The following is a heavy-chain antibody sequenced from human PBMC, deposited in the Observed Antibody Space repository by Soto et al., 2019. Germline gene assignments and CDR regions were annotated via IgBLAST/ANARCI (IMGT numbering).Heavy chain of an antibody. CDR3: ASTTTVTPYYFEY. V-gene: IGHV3-23*01. J-gene: IGHJ4*02. D-gene: IGHD4-17*01. CDR2: ISGSGGST. Sequence: EVQLLESGGGLVQPGGSLRLSCAASGFTFSSYAMSWVRQAPGKGLEWVSAISGSGGSTYYADSVKGRFTISRDNAKNSLYLQMNSLRAEDTAVYYCASTTTVTPYYFEYWGQGTLVTVSS. CDR1: GFTFSSYA.